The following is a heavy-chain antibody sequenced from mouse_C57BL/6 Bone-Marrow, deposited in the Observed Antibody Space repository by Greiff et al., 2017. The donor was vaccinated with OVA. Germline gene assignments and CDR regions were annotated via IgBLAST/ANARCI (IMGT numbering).Heavy chain of an antibody. CDR2: IYPRSGNN. V-gene: IGHV1-81*01. CDR3: ARLLRVAWLSY. Sequence: VKLVESGAELARPGASVKLSCKASGYTFTSYGISWVKQRTGQGLEWIGEIYPRSGNNYYNEKLKGKATLTADKSSSTVYMELRSLTSEDSAVYFCARLLRVAWLSYWGQGTLVTVSA. CDR1: GYTFTSYG. J-gene: IGHJ3*01.